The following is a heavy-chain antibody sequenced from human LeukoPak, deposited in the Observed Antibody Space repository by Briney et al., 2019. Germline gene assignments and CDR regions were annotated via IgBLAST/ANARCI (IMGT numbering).Heavy chain of an antibody. CDR1: GGSISSYY. J-gene: IGHJ4*02. CDR2: IYYSGST. V-gene: IGHV4-39*01. Sequence: PSETLSLTCTVSGGSISSYYWGWIRQPPGKGLEWIGSIYYSGSTYYNPSLKSRVTISVDTSKNQFSLKLSSVTAADTAVYYCARRRQGYYYDSSGYSSRGYYFDYWGQGTLVTVSS. CDR3: ARRRQGYYYDSSGYSSRGYYFDY. D-gene: IGHD3-22*01.